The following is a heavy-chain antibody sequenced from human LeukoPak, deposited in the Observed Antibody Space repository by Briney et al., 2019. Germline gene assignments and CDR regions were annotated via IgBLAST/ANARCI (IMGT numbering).Heavy chain of an antibody. Sequence: SETLSLTCTVSGGSISSYYWSWIRQPPGKGLEWIGYIYYSGSTNYNPSLKSRVTISVDTSKKQFSLKRSSVTAADTAVYYCARASSGSYLNWFDPWGQGTLVTVSS. CDR2: IYYSGST. J-gene: IGHJ5*02. CDR1: GGSISSYY. D-gene: IGHD1-26*01. V-gene: IGHV4-59*08. CDR3: ARASSGSYLNWFDP.